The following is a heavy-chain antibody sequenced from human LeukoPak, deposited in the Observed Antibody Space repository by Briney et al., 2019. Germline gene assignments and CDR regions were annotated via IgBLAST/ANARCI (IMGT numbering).Heavy chain of an antibody. CDR2: IYCGGNT. V-gene: IGHV3-53*01. D-gene: IGHD1-26*01. J-gene: IGHJ4*02. Sequence: PGGSLTLSCTASGFTVSINYMSWVRQSPGKGLEWVAYIYCGGNTYYADSLKGRFTISRDNSKNQVYLQMNSLKAADTAIYYCSRWETSSYDYWGQGKLVPVSA. CDR3: SRWETSSYDY. CDR1: GFTVSINY.